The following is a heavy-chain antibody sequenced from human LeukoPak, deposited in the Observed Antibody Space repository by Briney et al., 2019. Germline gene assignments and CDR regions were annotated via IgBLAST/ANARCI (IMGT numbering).Heavy chain of an antibody. J-gene: IGHJ4*02. V-gene: IGHV4-59*06. Sequence: PSETLSLTCTVSGGSISSHYWSWIRQPPGKGLEWIGYIYYSGSTYYNPSLKSRVTISVDTSKNQFSLKLSSVTAADTAVYYCARAPVGAESFDYWGQGTLVTVSS. CDR2: IYYSGST. CDR3: ARAPVGAESFDY. CDR1: GGSISSHY. D-gene: IGHD1-26*01.